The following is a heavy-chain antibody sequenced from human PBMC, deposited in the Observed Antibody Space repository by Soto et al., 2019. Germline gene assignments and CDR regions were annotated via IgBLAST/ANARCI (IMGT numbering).Heavy chain of an antibody. CDR1: GFTVSSNY. J-gene: IGHJ5*02. V-gene: IGHV3-66*01. CDR2: IHSGGST. Sequence: EGSLRLSCAASGFTVSSNYMSWVRQAPGKGLEWVSVIHSGGSTDYADSVKGRFTISRDTSKNTLYLQMNSLRVEDTALYYCARVGDIVLVPAGRWGWFDPWGQGTLVTVSS. D-gene: IGHD2-2*01. CDR3: ARVGDIVLVPAGRWGWFDP.